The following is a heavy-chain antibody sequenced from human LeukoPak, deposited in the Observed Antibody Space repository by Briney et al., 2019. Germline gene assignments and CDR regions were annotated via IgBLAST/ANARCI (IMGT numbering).Heavy chain of an antibody. V-gene: IGHV3-23*01. D-gene: IGHD3-22*01. CDR1: GITLSNYG. CDR3: AKRGVVIRVILVGFHKEAFYFDS. Sequence: GGSLRLSCAVSGITLSNYGMSWVRQAPGKGLEWVAGISDSGGRTNYADSVKGRFTISRDNPKNTLHLQMNSLRAEDTAVYFCAKRGVVIRVILVGFHKEAFYFDSRGQGALVTVSS. J-gene: IGHJ4*02. CDR2: ISDSGGRT.